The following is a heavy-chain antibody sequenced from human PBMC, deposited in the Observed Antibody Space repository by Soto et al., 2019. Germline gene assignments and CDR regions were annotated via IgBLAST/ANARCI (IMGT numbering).Heavy chain of an antibody. Sequence: GGSLRLSCAASGFTFDDYAMHWVRQAPGKGLEWVSGISWNSGSICYADSVKGRFTIARDNAKNSLYLQMNSLRAEDTALYYCAKDLAADGSVVVTPDYYYYGMDVWGQGTTVTVSS. D-gene: IGHD2-21*02. J-gene: IGHJ6*02. V-gene: IGHV3-9*01. CDR2: ISWNSGSI. CDR3: AKDLAADGSVVVTPDYYYYGMDV. CDR1: GFTFDDYA.